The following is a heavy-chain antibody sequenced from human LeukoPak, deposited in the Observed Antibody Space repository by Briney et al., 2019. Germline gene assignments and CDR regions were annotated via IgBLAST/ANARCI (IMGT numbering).Heavy chain of an antibody. V-gene: IGHV1-69*05. CDR1: GGTLSSYA. Sequence: SVKVSCKASGGTLSSYAISWVRQAPGQGLEWMGGIIPIFGTANYAQKFQGRVTITTDESTSTAYMELSSLRSEDTAVYYCARDHCSSTSCYIWFDPWGQGTLVTVSS. CDR2: IIPIFGTA. CDR3: ARDHCSSTSCYIWFDP. D-gene: IGHD2-2*02. J-gene: IGHJ5*02.